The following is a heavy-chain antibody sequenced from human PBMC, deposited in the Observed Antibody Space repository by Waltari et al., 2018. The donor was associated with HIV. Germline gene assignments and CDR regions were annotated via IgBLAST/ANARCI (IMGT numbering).Heavy chain of an antibody. V-gene: IGHV3-74*01. CDR1: GFRLTGYC. Sequence: EVQLVESGGGSVQPGGSLRLTCAASGFRLTGYCLDWARQVPGRGLVWGSRGGSDGSGASYADSVKGRFTISRDNAKNTLYLQMNGLRAEDTAVYYCARGGGDSVGAYWGQGTQVTVSS. J-gene: IGHJ4*02. CDR2: GGSDGSGA. CDR3: ARGGGDSVGAY. D-gene: IGHD3-10*01.